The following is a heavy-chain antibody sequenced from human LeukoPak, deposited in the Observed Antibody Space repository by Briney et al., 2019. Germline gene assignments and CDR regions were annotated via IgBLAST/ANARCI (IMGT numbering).Heavy chain of an antibody. J-gene: IGHJ5*02. CDR1: GFTVNIYW. CDR3: AMGLLWFGTGGFDP. D-gene: IGHD3-10*01. CDR2: TKQEGRKK. Sequence: GGSLRLSCAASGFTVNIYWMRWGRQAPGEGREWGTNTKQEGRKKYYVHCVKGRFTLYRDNAKNTLYLQMNSLRAEDTAVYYCAMGLLWFGTGGFDPWGQGTLVTVSS. V-gene: IGHV3-7*01.